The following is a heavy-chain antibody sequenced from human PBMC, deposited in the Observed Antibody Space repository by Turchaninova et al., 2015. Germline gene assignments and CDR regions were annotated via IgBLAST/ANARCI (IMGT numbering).Heavy chain of an antibody. CDR2: IYSTGST. CDR3: ARQVAVAGTAGFDY. J-gene: IGHJ4*02. D-gene: IGHD6-19*01. CDR1: GGSLDNYY. V-gene: IGHV4-4*07. Sequence: QVQLQESGPGLVKPSETLSLTCTVSGGSLDNYYWTWTRQPAGKGLGWIGRIYSTGSTNYNPSLKSRVTISVDKSKNQFSLKLTSVTAADTAVYYCARQVAVAGTAGFDYWGQGTLVTVSS.